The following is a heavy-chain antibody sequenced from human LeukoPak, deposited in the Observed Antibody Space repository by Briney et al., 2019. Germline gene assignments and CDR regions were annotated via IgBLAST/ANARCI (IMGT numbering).Heavy chain of an antibody. D-gene: IGHD3-10*01. J-gene: IGHJ5*02. V-gene: IGHV1-2*06. CDR1: GYTFTGYY. CDR3: ARDAPRPWFNYVRVQQNNWFDP. Sequence: ASVKVSCKASGYTFTGYYMHWVRQAPGQGLEWMGRINPNSGGTNYAQKFQGRVTMTRDTSISTAYMELSRLRSDDTAVYYCARDAPRPWFNYVRVQQNNWFDPWGQGTLVTVSS. CDR2: INPNSGGT.